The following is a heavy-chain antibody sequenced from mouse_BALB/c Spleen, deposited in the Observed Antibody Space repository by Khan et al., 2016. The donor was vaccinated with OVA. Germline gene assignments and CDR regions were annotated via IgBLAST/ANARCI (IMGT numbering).Heavy chain of an antibody. J-gene: IGHJ4*01. D-gene: IGHD2-1*01. CDR1: GYSITSGYS. V-gene: IGHV3-1*02. Sequence: EVQLQESGPDLVKPSQSLSLTCTVTGYSITSGYSWHWLRQFPGNKLEWMGYIYHSGSINYNPSLKSRFSITRDTSKNLFFLQLNSVTTEDTATYYCARDGNYIDYWGQGTSVTVSA. CDR3: ARDGNYIDY. CDR2: IYHSGSI.